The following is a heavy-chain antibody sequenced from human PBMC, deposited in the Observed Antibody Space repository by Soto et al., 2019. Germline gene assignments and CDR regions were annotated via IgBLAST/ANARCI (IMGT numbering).Heavy chain of an antibody. CDR1: GGTFSSYT. CDR3: ARARVVVAATFFDI. J-gene: IGHJ3*02. CDR2: IIPILGIA. D-gene: IGHD2-15*01. Sequence: QVQLVQSGAEVKKPGSSVKVSCKASGGTFSSYTISWVRQAPGQGLEWMGRIIPILGIANYAQKFQGRVTITADKSTSTAYMELSSLRSEDTAVYYCARARVVVAATFFDIWGQGTMVTVSS. V-gene: IGHV1-69*02.